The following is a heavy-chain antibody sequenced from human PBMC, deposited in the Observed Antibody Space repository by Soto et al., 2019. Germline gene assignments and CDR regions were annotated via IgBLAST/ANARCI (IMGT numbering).Heavy chain of an antibody. CDR3: ARMEAAGADY. CDR1: GGSISSYY. V-gene: IGHV4-59*01. D-gene: IGHD6-13*01. J-gene: IGHJ4*02. Sequence: SETLSLTCTVSGGSISSYYWSWIRQPPGKGLEWIGYIYYSGSTNYNPSLKSRVTISVDTSKNQFSLKLSSVTAADAAVYYCARMEAAGADYWGQGTLVTVSS. CDR2: IYYSGST.